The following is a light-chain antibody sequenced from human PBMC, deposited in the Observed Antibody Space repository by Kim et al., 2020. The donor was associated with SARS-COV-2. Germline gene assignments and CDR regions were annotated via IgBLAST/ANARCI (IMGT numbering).Light chain of an antibody. J-gene: IGKJ2*01. CDR1: QSVTSNY. CDR3: QQYVASPT. V-gene: IGKV3-20*01. Sequence: EIVLTQSPGTLSLSPGESATLSCRASQSVTSNYFAWYQQKPGQAPRLLIYGASSRATGIPDRFSGSGSGRDFSLIIRRLEPEDVAVYYCQQYVASPTFGQGAKLE. CDR2: GAS.